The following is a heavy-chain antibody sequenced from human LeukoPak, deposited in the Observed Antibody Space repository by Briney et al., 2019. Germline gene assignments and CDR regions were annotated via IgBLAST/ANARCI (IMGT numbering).Heavy chain of an antibody. V-gene: IGHV1-18*04. CDR3: ARLELTMVRGVIGAFDI. Sequence: ASVKVSCKASGYTFTSYGISWVRQAPGQGLEWMGWISAYNGNTNYAQKLQGRVTMTTDTSTSTVYMELRSLRSDDTAVYYCARLELTMVRGVIGAFDIWAKGQWSPSLQ. CDR1: GYTFTSYG. D-gene: IGHD3-10*01. CDR2: ISAYNGNT. J-gene: IGHJ3*02.